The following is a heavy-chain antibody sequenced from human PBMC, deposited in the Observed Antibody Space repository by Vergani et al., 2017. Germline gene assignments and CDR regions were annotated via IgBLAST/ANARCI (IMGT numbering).Heavy chain of an antibody. CDR2: IYHSGST. CDR1: GYSISSGYY. Sequence: QGQLQESGPGLVKPSETLTLTCTVSGYSISSGYYWGWIRQPPGKGLEWIGSIYHSGSTYYNPSLKSRVTISVDTSKNQFSLKLSSVTAADTAVYYCAREXVVVAAKGNNWFDPWGQGTLVTVSS. J-gene: IGHJ5*02. V-gene: IGHV4-38-2*02. D-gene: IGHD2-15*01. CDR3: AREXVVVAAKGNNWFDP.